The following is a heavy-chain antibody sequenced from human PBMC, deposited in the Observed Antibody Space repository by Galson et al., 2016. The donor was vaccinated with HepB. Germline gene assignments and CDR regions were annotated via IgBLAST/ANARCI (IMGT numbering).Heavy chain of an antibody. V-gene: IGHV3-53*01. Sequence: SLRLSCAASGFSVSSNDMSWVRQAPGKGLEWVSVLYSGGSTYYADSVKGRFTISRDNSKNTLYLQMNSLRAEDTAVYYCARAPLEMATIQRGYFDYWGQGTLVTVSS. D-gene: IGHD5-24*01. CDR2: LYSGGST. CDR1: GFSVSSND. CDR3: ARAPLEMATIQRGYFDY. J-gene: IGHJ4*02.